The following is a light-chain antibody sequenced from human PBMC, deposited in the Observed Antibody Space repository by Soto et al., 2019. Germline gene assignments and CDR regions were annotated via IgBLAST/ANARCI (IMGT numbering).Light chain of an antibody. CDR1: QSVSSSY. Sequence: IEMTHSPAALSVSPVKRAPLSXXAIQSVSSSYLAWYQQKPGQAPRLLXYGASSRATGIPDRCSGSGSGTDFTLTISRLEPEDFAVYYCQQYGSTPRWTFGRGTKVEIK. J-gene: IGKJ1*01. CDR3: QQYGSTPRWT. CDR2: GAS. V-gene: IGKV3-20*01.